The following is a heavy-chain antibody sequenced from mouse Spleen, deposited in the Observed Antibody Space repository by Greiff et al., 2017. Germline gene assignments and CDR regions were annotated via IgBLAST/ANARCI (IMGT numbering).Heavy chain of an antibody. CDR1: GFTFSSYA. Sequence: VQLKESGEGLVKPGGSLKLSCAASGFTFSSYAMSWVRQTPEKRLEWVAYISSGGDYIYYADTVKGRFTISRDNARNTLYLQMSSLKSEDTAMYYCTRDWYYGSSYYFDYWGQGTTLTVSS. V-gene: IGHV5-9-1*02. J-gene: IGHJ2*01. CDR3: TRDWYYGSSYYFDY. D-gene: IGHD1-1*01. CDR2: ISSGGDYI.